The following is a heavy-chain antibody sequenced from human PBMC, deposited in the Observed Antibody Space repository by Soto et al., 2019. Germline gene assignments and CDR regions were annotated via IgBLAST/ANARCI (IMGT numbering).Heavy chain of an antibody. Sequence: ASVKVSCKASGYTFTSYAMHWVRQAPGQRLEWMGWINAGNGNTKYSQKFQGRVTITRDTSASTAYMELSSLRSEDTAVYYCARDYRPQNWFDPWGLGTLVTVSS. V-gene: IGHV1-3*01. CDR3: ARDYRPQNWFDP. J-gene: IGHJ5*02. D-gene: IGHD4-4*01. CDR2: INAGNGNT. CDR1: GYTFTSYA.